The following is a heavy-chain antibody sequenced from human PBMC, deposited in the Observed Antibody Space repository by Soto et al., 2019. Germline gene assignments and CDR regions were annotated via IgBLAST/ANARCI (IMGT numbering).Heavy chain of an antibody. D-gene: IGHD6-25*01. CDR2: MSPNTGNA. CDR3: ARRKERSGPYYLDY. V-gene: IGHV1-8*01. CDR1: GYTFATYD. J-gene: IGHJ4*02. Sequence: ASVKVSCKASGYTFATYDFAWVRQATGQGLEWMGWMSPNTGNAGYAQAFRGRVTMTRNTSITTAYMELSSLRSEDTAVYFCARRKERSGPYYLDYWGQGTLVTVSS.